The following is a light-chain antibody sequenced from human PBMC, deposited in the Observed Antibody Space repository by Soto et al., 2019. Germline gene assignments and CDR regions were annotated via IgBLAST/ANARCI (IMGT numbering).Light chain of an antibody. CDR2: GAS. V-gene: IGKV3-20*01. CDR3: QQYGNSPQT. Sequence: EIVLTQSPGTPSLSPGERGTLSCRASQSVSSDYLAWYQQKPGQAPRLLVYGASSRATGIPDRFSGSGSGTDFTLTISRFEPEDFAVYFCQQYGNSPQTFGPGTKVDIK. CDR1: QSVSSDY. J-gene: IGKJ1*01.